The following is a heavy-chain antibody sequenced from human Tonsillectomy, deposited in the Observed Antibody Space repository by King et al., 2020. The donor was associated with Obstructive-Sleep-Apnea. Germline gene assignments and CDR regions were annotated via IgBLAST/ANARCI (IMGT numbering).Heavy chain of an antibody. D-gene: IGHD3-10*01. Sequence: VQLVQSGGGLVKPGGSLRLSCAASGFTFSEYYMSWIRQAPGKGLEWVSYISSGGDTIYYGDSVKGRFTISRDDAKKSLYLQMNSLRAEDTAVYYCAKGSGSLLYYYYGMDVWGQGTTVTVSS. CDR2: ISSGGDTI. CDR1: GFTFSEYY. V-gene: IGHV3-11*01. CDR3: AKGSGSLLYYYYGMDV. J-gene: IGHJ6*02.